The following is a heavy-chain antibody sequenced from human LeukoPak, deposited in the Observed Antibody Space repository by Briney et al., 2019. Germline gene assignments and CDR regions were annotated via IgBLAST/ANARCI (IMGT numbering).Heavy chain of an antibody. CDR3: AKGQERSSWNGLHYFDY. V-gene: IGHV3-23*01. CDR2: ISGSGGST. D-gene: IGHD6-13*01. J-gene: IGHJ4*02. CDR1: GFTFSSYG. Sequence: PGGSLRLSCAASGFTFSSYGMSWVRQAPGKGLEWVSAISGSGGSTYYADSVKGRFTISRDNSKNTLYLQMNSLRAEDTAVYYCAKGQERSSWNGLHYFDYWGQGTLVTVSS.